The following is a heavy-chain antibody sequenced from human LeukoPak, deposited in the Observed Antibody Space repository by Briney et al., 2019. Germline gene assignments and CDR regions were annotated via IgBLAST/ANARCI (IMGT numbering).Heavy chain of an antibody. D-gene: IGHD3-3*01. CDR1: GFTFSSYA. J-gene: IGHJ4*02. CDR2: ISGCGGRT. CDR3: AKDPVYYYFWSGYQNYFAC. Sequence: PGGSLRLSCAASGFTFSSYAMSWVRQAPGKGLEWVSAISGCGGRTYYADPVKGRVHIPRDNYKNTLDVQTKSLRAHGTAVYFCAKDPVYYYFWSGYQNYFACSVRGRIVGVSS. V-gene: IGHV3-23*01.